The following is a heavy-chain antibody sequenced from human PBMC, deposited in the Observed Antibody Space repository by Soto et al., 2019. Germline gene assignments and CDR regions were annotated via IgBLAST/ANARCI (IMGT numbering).Heavy chain of an antibody. Sequence: QVQLQESGPSLVKPSQTLSLTCTVSGDSVSGGDSYWSWIRQPPGKALEWIGYTSFSGYTSYTPSLKSRVTISVDMSKSQFSLRLTSVTAADTAIYYCVRGGNPYHYATSGPGTFDKWGQGTLVSVSS. CDR3: VRGGNPYHYATSGPGTFDK. V-gene: IGHV4-30-4*01. CDR1: GDSVSGGDSY. J-gene: IGHJ4*02. D-gene: IGHD3-22*01. CDR2: TSFSGYT.